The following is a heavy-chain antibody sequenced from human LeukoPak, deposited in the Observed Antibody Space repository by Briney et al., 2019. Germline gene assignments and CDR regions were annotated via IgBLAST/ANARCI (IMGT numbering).Heavy chain of an antibody. V-gene: IGHV3-23*01. D-gene: IGHD2-21*02. CDR1: GFTFNSYA. Sequence: GGSLRLSCVPSGFTFNSYAMSWVRQAPGQGPGWVSTISVTGSSTYYADSVKGRFTTSRDNSKNTLYLQMNGLRVEDTAVYYCAKTLRSGDWYFDYWGQGTLVTVSS. CDR3: AKTLRSGDWYFDY. CDR2: ISVTGSST. J-gene: IGHJ4*02.